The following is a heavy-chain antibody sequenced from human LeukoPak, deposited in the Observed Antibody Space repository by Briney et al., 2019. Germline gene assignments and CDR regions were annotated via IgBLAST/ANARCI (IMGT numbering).Heavy chain of an antibody. CDR3: ARSRPSRYCSGGSCTHHAFDI. J-gene: IGHJ3*02. CDR2: ISRSGSTI. V-gene: IGHV3-11*04. D-gene: IGHD2-15*01. CDR1: GFTFSDYY. Sequence: GGSLRLSCAASGFTFSDYYMSWIRQAPGKGLEWASYISRSGSTIYYADSVKGRFTISRDNAKNSLYLQMNSLRAEDTAVYYCARSRPSRYCSGGSCTHHAFDIWGQGTMVTVSS.